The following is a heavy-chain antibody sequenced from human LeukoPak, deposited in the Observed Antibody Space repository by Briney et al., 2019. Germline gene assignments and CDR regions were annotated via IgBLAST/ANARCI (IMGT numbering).Heavy chain of an antibody. CDR3: ARAVGDFWSGYSAFDI. J-gene: IGHJ3*02. CDR1: GGSISSGDYY. D-gene: IGHD3-3*01. Sequence: SQTLSLTCTVSGGSISSGDYYWSWIRQPPGKGLEWIGYIYYSGSTYYNPSLKSRVTISVDTSKNQFSLKLSSVTAAETAVYYCARAVGDFWSGYSAFDIWGQGTMVTVSS. V-gene: IGHV4-30-4*08. CDR2: IYYSGST.